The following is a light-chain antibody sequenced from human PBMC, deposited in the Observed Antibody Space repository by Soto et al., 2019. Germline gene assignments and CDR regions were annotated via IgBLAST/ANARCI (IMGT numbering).Light chain of an antibody. CDR3: QQRSHWPS. J-gene: IGKJ1*01. CDR2: XAS. V-gene: IGKV3-11*01. Sequence: IGVTHWASTLSLSPGERATLSCRASQRFXSYFDWYQRKPGQAPRFLIYXASNRDTGIPARFSGSGYGKDFNLTISSLEHEDVEVYYCQQRSHWPSFGQGTKV. CDR1: QRFXSY.